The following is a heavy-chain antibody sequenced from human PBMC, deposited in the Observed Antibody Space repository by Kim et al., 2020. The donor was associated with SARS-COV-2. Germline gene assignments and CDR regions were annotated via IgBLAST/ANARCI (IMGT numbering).Heavy chain of an antibody. D-gene: IGHD6-6*01. CDR2: FGTADAGT. J-gene: IGHJ4*02. CDR3: AMGKSIDNPFNSFDF. V-gene: IGHV1-24*01. CDR1: GYSLTRMS. Sequence: ASVKVSCKVSGYSLTRMSIHWVRQAPEIGLEWMGGFGTADAGTRYAQKFQGRVTLTGDTSADKAFMEVSSLRSEDTAVYYCAMGKSIDNPFNSFDFWGQG.